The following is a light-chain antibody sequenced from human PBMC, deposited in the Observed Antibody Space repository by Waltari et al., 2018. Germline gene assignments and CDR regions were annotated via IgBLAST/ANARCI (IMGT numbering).Light chain of an antibody. Sequence: DIQMTQSPSSLSASVGDSVTINCRASQRISSSFNWYQQKPGKAPKLLIDAASSLQRGVPSRFSGSGSGTDCTLTISRLQPEDFATDYWQQSYSTPRTFGQGTKVEIK. CDR1: QRISSS. CDR3: QQSYSTPRT. J-gene: IGKJ1*01. CDR2: AAS. V-gene: IGKV1-39*01.